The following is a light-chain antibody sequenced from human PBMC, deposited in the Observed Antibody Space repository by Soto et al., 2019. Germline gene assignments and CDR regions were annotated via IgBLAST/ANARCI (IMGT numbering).Light chain of an antibody. CDR2: GAS. CDR1: QSVSSSY. J-gene: IGKJ1*01. CDR3: HQYGSSPWT. V-gene: IGKV3-20*01. Sequence: EIVLTQSPGTLSLSPGERATLSCRASQSVSSSYLAWYQQKPGQAPRPLIYGASSRAIGIPDRFSGSGSGTEFTLTISRLEPEDFAVYYCHQYGSSPWTFGQGTKVEIK.